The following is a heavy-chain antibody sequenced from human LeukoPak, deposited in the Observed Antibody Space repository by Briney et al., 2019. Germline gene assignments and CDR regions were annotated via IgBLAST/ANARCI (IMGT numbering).Heavy chain of an antibody. D-gene: IGHD2-21*01. CDR2: INWNGGST. V-gene: IGHV3-20*04. Sequence: RPGGSLRLSCAASGFTFDDYGMSWVRQAPGKGLEWVSGINWNGGSTGYADSVKGRFTISRDSAKNSLYLQMNSLRAEDTALYYCARDIRDSDIVVVIASPWGQGTLVTVSS. J-gene: IGHJ5*02. CDR3: ARDIRDSDIVVVIASP. CDR1: GFTFDDYG.